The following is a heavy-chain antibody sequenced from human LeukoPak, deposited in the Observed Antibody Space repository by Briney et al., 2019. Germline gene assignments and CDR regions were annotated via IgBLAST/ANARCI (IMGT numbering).Heavy chain of an antibody. CDR3: ARQVQGSGSYYNGGVQNWFDP. D-gene: IGHD3-10*01. V-gene: IGHV4-39*01. Sequence: PSETLSLTCTVSGGSISSSSYYWGWIRQPPGKGLEWIGSIYYSGSTYYNPSLKSRVTISVDTSKNQFSLKLSSVTAADTAVYYCARQVQGSGSYYNGGVQNWFDPWGQGTLVTASS. CDR1: GGSISSSSYY. J-gene: IGHJ5*02. CDR2: IYYSGST.